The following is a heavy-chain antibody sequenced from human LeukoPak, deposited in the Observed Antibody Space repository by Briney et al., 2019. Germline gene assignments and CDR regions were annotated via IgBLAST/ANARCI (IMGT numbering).Heavy chain of an antibody. J-gene: IGHJ6*02. CDR2: ISGSGGTT. D-gene: IGHD3-10*01. Sequence: PGGSLRLSCAASGFTFSSYAMSWVRQAPEEGLEWVSGISGSGGTTYHADSVKGRFTISRDNSKNTLYLQMNSLRAEDTAVYYCVKYGADVWGQGTTVTVSS. CDR3: VKYGADV. CDR1: GFTFSSYA. V-gene: IGHV3-23*01.